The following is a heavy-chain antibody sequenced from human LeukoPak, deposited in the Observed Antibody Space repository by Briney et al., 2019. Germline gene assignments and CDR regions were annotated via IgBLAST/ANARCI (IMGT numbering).Heavy chain of an antibody. J-gene: IGHJ4*02. V-gene: IGHV3-30*03. CDR1: GFTFSGFG. Sequence: GGPLRLSCVASGFTFSGFGMHWVRQAPGKGLEWVAVISYNARHEYYRDSVKGRFSISRDNSKNAVSLQMDSLTIEDTAVYYCVRGGSPPTSTWSLDEWGQGTLVSVSS. D-gene: IGHD2-2*01. CDR3: VRGGSPPTSTWSLDE. CDR2: ISYNARHE.